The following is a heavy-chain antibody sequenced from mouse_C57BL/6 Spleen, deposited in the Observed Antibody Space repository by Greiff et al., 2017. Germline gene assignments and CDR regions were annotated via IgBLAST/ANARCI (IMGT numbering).Heavy chain of an antibody. J-gene: IGHJ4*01. CDR1: GFTFSSYA. Sequence: EVMLVESGGGLVKPGGSLKLSCAASGFTFSSYAMSWVRQTPEKRLEWVATISDGGSYTYYPDNVKGRFTISRENAKNNLYLQMSHLKSEDTAMYYCARDGNDAMDYWGQGTSVTVSS. D-gene: IGHD2-1*01. CDR3: ARDGNDAMDY. CDR2: ISDGGSYT. V-gene: IGHV5-4*01.